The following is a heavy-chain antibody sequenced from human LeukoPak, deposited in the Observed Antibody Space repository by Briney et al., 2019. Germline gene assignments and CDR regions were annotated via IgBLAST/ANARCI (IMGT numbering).Heavy chain of an antibody. CDR1: GYTFTSYY. Sequence: ASVKVSCKASGYTFTSYYMHWVRQAPGQGLEWMGIINPSGGSTSYAQKFQGRVTMPRDTSTSTVYMELSSLRSEDTAVYYCARVYRAHSSSWSYYYYYGMDVWGQGTTVTVSS. V-gene: IGHV1-46*01. D-gene: IGHD6-13*01. CDR3: ARVYRAHSSSWSYYYYYGMDV. CDR2: INPSGGST. J-gene: IGHJ6*02.